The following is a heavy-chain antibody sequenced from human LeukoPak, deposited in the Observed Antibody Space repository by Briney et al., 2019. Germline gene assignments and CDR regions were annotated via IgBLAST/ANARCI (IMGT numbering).Heavy chain of an antibody. D-gene: IGHD1-7*01. Sequence: SVKVSCKASGGTFSSYAISWVRQAPGQGLEWMGGIIPIFGTANFAQKFQGRVTITADESTSTAYMELSSLRSEDTAVYYCARGNWNFHWFDPWGQGTLVTVSS. CDR1: GGTFSSYA. CDR2: IIPIFGTA. CDR3: ARGNWNFHWFDP. J-gene: IGHJ5*02. V-gene: IGHV1-69*13.